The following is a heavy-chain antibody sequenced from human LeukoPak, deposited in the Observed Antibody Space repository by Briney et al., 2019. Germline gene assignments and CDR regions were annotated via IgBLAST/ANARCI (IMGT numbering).Heavy chain of an antibody. J-gene: IGHJ4*02. V-gene: IGHV3-9*01. CDR3: AKDMSGSYLASLDY. CDR2: ISWNSGSI. CDR1: GFTFDDYV. Sequence: GRSLRLSCGASGFTFDDYVMHWVRQAPGKGLEWVSGISWNSGSIGYADSVKGRFIISRDSAKNSLYLQMNSLRAEDTALYYCAKDMSGSYLASLDYWGQGTLVTVSS. D-gene: IGHD1-26*01.